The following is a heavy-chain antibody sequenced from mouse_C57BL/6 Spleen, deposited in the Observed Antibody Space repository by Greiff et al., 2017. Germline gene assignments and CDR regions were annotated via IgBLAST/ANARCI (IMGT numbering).Heavy chain of an antibody. V-gene: IGHV14-2*01. CDR3: AMLKEYAWDARDY. CDR2: IDPEDGDT. Sequence: VQLQQSGAELVKPGASVKLSCTASGFNIKDYYMHWVKQRTEQGLEWIGRIDPEDGDTKYAAKFQGKATITADTSSNTAYLQLRSLTSEDSAVEYCAMLKEYAWDARDYWGQGTSVTVSS. D-gene: IGHD2-10*02. CDR1: GFNIKDYY. J-gene: IGHJ4*01.